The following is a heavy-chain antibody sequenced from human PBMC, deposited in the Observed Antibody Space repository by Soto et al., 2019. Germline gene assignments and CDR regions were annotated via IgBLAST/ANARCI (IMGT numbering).Heavy chain of an antibody. Sequence: ASVKVSCKASGYTFTSYGISWVRQAPGQGLEWVGWISAYDGNTDYAHKFRGRVTMTTDTSTNTAYMDLRSLRSDDTAVYYCARHKCQWPKWFDPWGQGTPVTVSS. D-gene: IGHD2-2*01. V-gene: IGHV1-18*01. CDR1: GYTFTSYG. CDR2: ISAYDGNT. J-gene: IGHJ5*02. CDR3: ARHKCQWPKWFDP.